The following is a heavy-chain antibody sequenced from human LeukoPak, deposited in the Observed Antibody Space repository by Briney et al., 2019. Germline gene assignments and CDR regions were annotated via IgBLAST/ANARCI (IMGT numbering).Heavy chain of an antibody. V-gene: IGHV1-2*02. D-gene: IGHD6-6*01. Sequence: GASVKVSCKASGYTFTGYYMQWVRQAPGQGLEWMGWINPNSGGTNSAQKFQGRVTITRDTSISTAYMELSSLTSDDTAVYYCARGIYSSLSRGVSYYHIDVWGKGTTVTVSS. CDR3: ARGIYSSLSRGVSYYHIDV. CDR2: INPNSGGT. CDR1: GYTFTGYY. J-gene: IGHJ6*03.